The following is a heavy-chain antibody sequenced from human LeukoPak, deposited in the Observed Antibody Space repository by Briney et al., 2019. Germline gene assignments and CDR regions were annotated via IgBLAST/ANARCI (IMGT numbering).Heavy chain of an antibody. CDR3: AELGITMIGSV. J-gene: IGHJ6*04. CDR1: GFSFPNYW. CDR2: VNQDASDR. Sequence: GGSLRLSCGVSGFSFPNYWMSWVRQAPGKGLEWVAKVNQDASDRYYVDSVKGRFTISRDHAKNSLYLQMNSLRAEDTAVYYCAELGITMIGSVWGKGTTVTISS. V-gene: IGHV3-7*01. D-gene: IGHD3-10*02.